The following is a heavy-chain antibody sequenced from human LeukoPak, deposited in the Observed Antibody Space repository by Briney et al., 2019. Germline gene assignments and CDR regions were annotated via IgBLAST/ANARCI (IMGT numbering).Heavy chain of an antibody. V-gene: IGHV4-59*12. J-gene: IGHJ6*02. D-gene: IGHD3-3*01. CDR2: FYYSGST. CDR1: GGSISNYY. CDR3: ARGLPVLRFLEWLPRRGHYGMDV. Sequence: PSETLSLTCTVSGGSISNYYWSWIRQPPGKGLEWIGYFYYSGSTNYNPSLKSRVTISVDTSKNQFSLKLSSVTAADTAVYYCARGLPVLRFLEWLPRRGHYGMDVWGQGTTVTVSS.